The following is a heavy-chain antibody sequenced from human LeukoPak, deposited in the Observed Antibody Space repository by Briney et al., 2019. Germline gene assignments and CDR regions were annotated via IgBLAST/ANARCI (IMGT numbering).Heavy chain of an antibody. CDR2: INHSGST. Sequence: SETLSLTCAVYGVSFSGYYWSRIRQPPGKGLEWIGEINHSGSTNYNPSLKSRVTISVDTSKNQFSLKLSSVTAADPAVYYCARGWRYYGSGSYCWFDPWGQGTLVTVS. J-gene: IGHJ5*02. CDR1: GVSFSGYY. CDR3: ARGWRYYGSGSYCWFDP. D-gene: IGHD3-10*01. V-gene: IGHV4-34*01.